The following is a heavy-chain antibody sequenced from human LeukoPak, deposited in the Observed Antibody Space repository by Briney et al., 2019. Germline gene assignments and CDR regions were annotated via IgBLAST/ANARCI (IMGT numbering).Heavy chain of an antibody. Sequence: ASVKVSCKASGYTFTGYYMHWVRQAPGQGLEWMGRINPNSGGTNYAQKFQGRVTMTRDTSISTAYMELSRLRSDDTAVYYCASTVTTPRLNRFDPWGQGTLVTVSS. CDR2: INPNSGGT. V-gene: IGHV1-2*06. CDR3: ASTVTTPRLNRFDP. CDR1: GYTFTGYY. J-gene: IGHJ5*02. D-gene: IGHD4-17*01.